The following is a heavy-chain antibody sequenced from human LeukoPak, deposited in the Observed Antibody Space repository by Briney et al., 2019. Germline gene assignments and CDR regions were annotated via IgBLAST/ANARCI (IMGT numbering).Heavy chain of an antibody. Sequence: KPSETLSLTCTVSGGSISSGSYYWSWTRQPAGKGLEWIGSIYYSGSTYYNPSLKSRVTISVDTSKNQFSLKLSSVTAADTAVYYCASPATVTYFDYWAREPWSPSPQ. D-gene: IGHD4-17*01. J-gene: IGHJ4*02. CDR2: IYYSGST. CDR1: GGSISSGSYY. V-gene: IGHV4-39*07. CDR3: ASPATVTYFDY.